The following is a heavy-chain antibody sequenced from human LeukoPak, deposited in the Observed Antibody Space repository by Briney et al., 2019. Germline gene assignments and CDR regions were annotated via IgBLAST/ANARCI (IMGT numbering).Heavy chain of an antibody. V-gene: IGHV4-34*01. CDR1: GGSFSGYY. Sequence: PSETLSLTCAVYGGSFSGYYWSWIRQPPGKGLEWIGEINHSGSTNYNPSLKSRVTMSVDTSKNQFSLKLSSVTAADTAVYYCARDLGDTAMVTDWGQGTLVTVSS. J-gene: IGHJ4*02. CDR2: INHSGST. D-gene: IGHD5-18*01. CDR3: ARDLGDTAMVTD.